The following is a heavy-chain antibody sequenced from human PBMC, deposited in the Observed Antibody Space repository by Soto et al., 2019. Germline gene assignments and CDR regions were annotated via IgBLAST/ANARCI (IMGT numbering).Heavy chain of an antibody. CDR3: ARERAYDYDFWSGSPRGRYYYGMDV. Sequence: ASVKVSCKASGYTFTSYAMHWVRQAPGQRLEWMGWINAGNGNTKYSQKFQGRVTITRDTSASTAYMELSSLRSEDTAVYYCARERAYDYDFWSGSPRGRYYYGMDVWGQGSTVTSP. CDR2: INAGNGNT. V-gene: IGHV1-3*01. J-gene: IGHJ6*02. D-gene: IGHD3-3*01. CDR1: GYTFTSYA.